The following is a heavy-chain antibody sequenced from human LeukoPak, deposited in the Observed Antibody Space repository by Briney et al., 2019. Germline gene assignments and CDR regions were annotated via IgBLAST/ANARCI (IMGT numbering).Heavy chain of an antibody. CDR1: GFTFSSYG. CDR2: MSYDGSNK. V-gene: IGHV3-30*18. Sequence: GGSLRLSCAASGFTFSSYGMHWVRQAPGKGLEWVAVMSYDGSNKYYADSVKGRFTISRDNSKNTLYLQMNSLRAEDTAVYYCAKGSKYYGSGSYFDYWGQGTLVTVSS. J-gene: IGHJ4*02. CDR3: AKGSKYYGSGSYFDY. D-gene: IGHD3-10*01.